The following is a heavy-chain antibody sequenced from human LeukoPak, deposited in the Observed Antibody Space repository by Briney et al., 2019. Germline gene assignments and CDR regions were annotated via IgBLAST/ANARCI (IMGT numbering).Heavy chain of an antibody. CDR2: IRQDGSET. D-gene: IGHD2-21*01. J-gene: IGHJ5*01. Sequence: GGSLRLSCAASGFGFSTYYMSWVRQAPGKGLEWVANIRQDGSETFYVDSVKGRFTISRDNAKNSLYLQVSSLRVEDTAVYYCATYRTVARTNWFDSWGQGTLVTVSS. CDR1: GFGFSTYY. V-gene: IGHV3-7*01. CDR3: ATYRTVARTNWFDS.